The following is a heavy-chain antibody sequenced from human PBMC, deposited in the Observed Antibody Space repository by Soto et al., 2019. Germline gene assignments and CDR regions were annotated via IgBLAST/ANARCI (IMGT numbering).Heavy chain of an antibody. V-gene: IGHV4-30-4*01. J-gene: IGHJ4*02. CDR1: GGSISSGDYY. D-gene: IGHD3-10*01. CDR3: ARAPHYYGSGSYYY. CDR2: IYYSGST. Sequence: SETLSLTCTVSGGSISSGDYYWSWIRQPPGKGLGWIGYIYYSGSTYYHPSLKSRVTISVDTSKNQFSLKLSPVTAADTAVYYCARAPHYYGSGSYYYWGQGTLVTVAS.